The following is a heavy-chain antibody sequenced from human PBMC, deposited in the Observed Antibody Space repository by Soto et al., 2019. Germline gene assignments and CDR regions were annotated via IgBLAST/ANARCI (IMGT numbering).Heavy chain of an antibody. Sequence: ASVKVSCTASGYTFTSYGISWVRQAPGQGLEWMGWISAYTGNTNYAQKLQGRLTMTTDTSTSTAYMELRIRRSDDTATYYCALSGGDCYSWCDPWGQGTLVTVSS. CDR3: ALSGGDCYSWCDP. J-gene: IGHJ5*02. CDR1: GYTFTSYG. V-gene: IGHV1-18*01. D-gene: IGHD2-21*02. CDR2: ISAYTGNT.